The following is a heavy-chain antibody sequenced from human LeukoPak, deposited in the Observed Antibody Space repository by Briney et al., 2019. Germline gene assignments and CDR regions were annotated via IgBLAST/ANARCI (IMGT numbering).Heavy chain of an antibody. V-gene: IGHV1-2*02. Sequence: GASVKVSCKASGYAFTGFYMHWVRQAPGQGLEWMGWINPNSGDTNYAQKFQGRVTMTRDTSISTAYMELTRLRPDDTAVYYCARSYVAAALLDLWGRGTLVTVSS. D-gene: IGHD6-13*01. CDR1: GYAFTGFY. J-gene: IGHJ2*01. CDR3: ARSYVAAALLDL. CDR2: INPNSGDT.